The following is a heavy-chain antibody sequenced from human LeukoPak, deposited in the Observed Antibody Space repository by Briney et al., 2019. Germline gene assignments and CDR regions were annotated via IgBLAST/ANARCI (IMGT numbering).Heavy chain of an antibody. CDR3: ARGGRYSSSWNWFDP. D-gene: IGHD6-6*01. CDR1: GYTFTSYG. V-gene: IGHV1-18*04. Sequence: ASVKVSCKASGYTFTSYGISWVRQAPGQGLEWMGWISAYNGNTNYAQKLQGRVTMTTDTSTSTAYMELRSLRSEDTAVYYCARGGRYSSSWNWFDPWGQGTLVTVSS. J-gene: IGHJ5*02. CDR2: ISAYNGNT.